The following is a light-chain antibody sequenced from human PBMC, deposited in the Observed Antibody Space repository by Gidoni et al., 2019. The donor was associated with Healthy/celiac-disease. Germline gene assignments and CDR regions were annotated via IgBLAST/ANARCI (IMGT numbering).Light chain of an antibody. J-gene: IGLJ1*01. V-gene: IGLV2-23*02. Sequence: QSALTQPASASGSPGQSITTSCTGTSSDVGSANLVSWYQQHPGKPPKLMIYEVSKRPSGVSNRFSGSKSGNTASLTISGLQAEDEADYYCCSYAGSHYVFGTGTKVTVL. CDR1: SSDVGSANL. CDR3: CSYAGSHYV. CDR2: EVS.